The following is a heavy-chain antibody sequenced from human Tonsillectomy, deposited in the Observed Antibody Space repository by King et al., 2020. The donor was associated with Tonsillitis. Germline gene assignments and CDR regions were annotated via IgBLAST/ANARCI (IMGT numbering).Heavy chain of an antibody. CDR1: GGTLNNNI. D-gene: IGHD4-11*01. CDR3: SLLQDYYMDV. Sequence: VQLVESGAEVKKPGSSVKVSCKASGGTLNNNIINWVIQAPGQGLEWMGGIIPFFGTAQYAQNYQGRVTVTADEPTNTVYMELSGLTSADTAMYYCSLLQDYYMDVWGNGTTVTVSS. J-gene: IGHJ6*03. V-gene: IGHV1-69*01. CDR2: IIPFFGTA.